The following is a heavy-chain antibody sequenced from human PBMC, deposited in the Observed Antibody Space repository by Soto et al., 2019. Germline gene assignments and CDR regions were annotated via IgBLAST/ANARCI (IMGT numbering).Heavy chain of an antibody. CDR1: GGSISSGNC. J-gene: IGHJ4*02. V-gene: IGHV4-4*02. Sequence: NPSETLSLTCAVSGGSISSGNCRSWVRQPPGKGLEWIGELYHSGSTNYNLSLKSPVTISVDTSKNQFPLKPSSVTAADTAVYDCARRDCSGGSCYGPFDYWGQVTLVTVSS. CDR2: LYHSGST. CDR3: ARRDCSGGSCYGPFDY. D-gene: IGHD2-15*01.